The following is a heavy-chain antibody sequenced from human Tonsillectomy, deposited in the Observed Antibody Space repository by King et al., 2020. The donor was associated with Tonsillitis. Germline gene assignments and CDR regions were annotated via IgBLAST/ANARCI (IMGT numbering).Heavy chain of an antibody. CDR1: GFTFSSYA. CDR3: ARGAEECYYISFGH. J-gene: IGHJ4*02. Sequence: EQLVQSGGGVVQPGRSLRLSCAASGFTFSSYAMHWVRQAPGKGLEWVAVISYDGSNKYYADSVKGRFTISRDNSKNTLYLQMNSLRAEDTAVYYCARGAEECYYISFGHWGQGTLVTVSS. D-gene: IGHD1-26*01. V-gene: IGHV3-30-3*01. CDR2: ISYDGSNK.